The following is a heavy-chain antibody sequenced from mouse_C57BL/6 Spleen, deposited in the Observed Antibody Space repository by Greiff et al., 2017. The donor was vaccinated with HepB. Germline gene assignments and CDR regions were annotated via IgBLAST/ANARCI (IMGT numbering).Heavy chain of an antibody. D-gene: IGHD1-1*01. CDR2: IGPGSGST. V-gene: IGHV1-77*01. CDR1: GYTFTDYY. CDR3: AREGNYYGSSYEGCFDY. Sequence: QVQLQQSGAELVKPGASVKISCKASGYTFTDYYINWVKQRPGQGLEWIGKIGPGSGSTYYNEKFKGKATLTADKSSSTAYMQLSSLTSEDSAVYFCAREGNYYGSSYEGCFDYWGQGTTLTVSS. J-gene: IGHJ2*01.